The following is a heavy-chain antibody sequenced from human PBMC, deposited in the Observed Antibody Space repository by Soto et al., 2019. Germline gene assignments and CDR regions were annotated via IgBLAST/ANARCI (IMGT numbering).Heavy chain of an antibody. D-gene: IGHD1-7*01. J-gene: IGHJ5*02. CDR2: IRSKAYGGTT. CDR1: GFTFGDYA. CDR3: ARAGNRFRTTNWLDP. Sequence: GGSLRLSCTASGFTFGDYAMNWVRQAPGKGREWLGFIRSKAYGGTTEFAASVKGRISISRDASRSIADLELHSLKADDTGVYFCARAGNRFRTTNWLDPWGQGTLVTVSS. V-gene: IGHV3-49*04.